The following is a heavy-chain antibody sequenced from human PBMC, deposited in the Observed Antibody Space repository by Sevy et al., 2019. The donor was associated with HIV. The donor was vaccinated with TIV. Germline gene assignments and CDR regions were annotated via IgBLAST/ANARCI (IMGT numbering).Heavy chain of an antibody. CDR3: ARGLRPDY. Sequence: QAGGSLRLSCAASGFSFTNYWMSWVRQAPGQGLEWVANIKQGGIEKYYVESVKGRFTISTDNPKSSLFLQMNSLGPEDTAVYYCARGLRPDYWGQGTLVTVSS. J-gene: IGHJ4*02. CDR1: GFSFTNYW. CDR2: IKQGGIEK. V-gene: IGHV3-7*01.